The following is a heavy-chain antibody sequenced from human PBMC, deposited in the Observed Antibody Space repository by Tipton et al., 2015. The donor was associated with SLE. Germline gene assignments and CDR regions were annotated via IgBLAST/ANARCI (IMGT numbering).Heavy chain of an antibody. CDR3: ARPYTWKRYYFDY. D-gene: IGHD1-1*01. J-gene: IGHJ4*02. Sequence: LRLSCTVSGGSISSSSYYWGWIRQPPGKGLEWIGGIYYGGSTSYNPSLNSRLTISVDTSKNQFSLKLSSVAAADTAVYYCARPYTWKRYYFDYWGQGTLVTVSS. CDR2: IYYGGST. CDR1: GGSISSSSYY. V-gene: IGHV4-39*01.